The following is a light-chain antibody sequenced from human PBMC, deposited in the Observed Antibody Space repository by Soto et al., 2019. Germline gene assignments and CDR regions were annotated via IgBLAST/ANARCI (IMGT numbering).Light chain of an antibody. V-gene: IGKV3-20*01. Sequence: SPAPRAVAAVEKTTGACRASQSVSSNLAWYQQKPGQAPRLLIYGASSRATGIPDRFSGSGSGTDFSLTISRLEPEDFAVYYCQQYGSSPWAFGQGTKVDI. CDR1: QSVSSN. CDR2: GAS. J-gene: IGKJ1*01. CDR3: QQYGSSPWA.